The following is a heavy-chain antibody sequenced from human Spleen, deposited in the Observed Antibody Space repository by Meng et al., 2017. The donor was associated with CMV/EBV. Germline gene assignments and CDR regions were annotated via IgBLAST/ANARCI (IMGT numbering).Heavy chain of an antibody. V-gene: IGHV3-11*01. CDR2: ISSVTGAA. J-gene: IGHJ4*02. D-gene: IGHD4-23*01. Sequence: FNGYYMVCFRPTPWNALLYVSFISSVTGAAYYASSVKCLFTVSRDNAKDSLFLPMDNLLAKVTAMYYCAATVVSLRPVLTYFDYWGQGTLVTVSS. CDR3: AATVVSLRPVLTYFDY. CDR1: FNGYY.